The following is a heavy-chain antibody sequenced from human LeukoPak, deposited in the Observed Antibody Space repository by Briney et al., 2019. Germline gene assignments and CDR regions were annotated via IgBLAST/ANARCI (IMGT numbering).Heavy chain of an antibody. CDR1: GLTFGDYT. CDR2: ISGRGGST. J-gene: IGHJ6*03. D-gene: IGHD3-22*01. Sequence: GGSLRLSCEASGLTFGDYTMHWVRQAPGKGLEWVSAISGRGGSTYYADSVKGRFAISRDNSKNTVYLQMNSLRAEDTAIYYCAKDGDSTGYYSSYYNHMDVWGKGTSVTISS. V-gene: IGHV3-23*01. CDR3: AKDGDSTGYYSSYYNHMDV.